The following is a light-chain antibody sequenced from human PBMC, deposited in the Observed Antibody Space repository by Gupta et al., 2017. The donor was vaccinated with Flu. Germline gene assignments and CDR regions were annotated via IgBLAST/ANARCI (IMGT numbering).Light chain of an antibody. V-gene: IGKV2-30*01. CDR3: MRATDPWT. CDR1: QSLVYKNGIRY. CDR2: EVS. Sequence: DVVMTQSPLSLPVTLGQPASISCRSSQSLVYKNGIRYLNWFQQRPGQSPRRIIDEVSKRDSGVPARFTGSGSGTDFTLKISRGEAADVGVYYCMRATDPWTFGPGTMLEI. J-gene: IGKJ2*02.